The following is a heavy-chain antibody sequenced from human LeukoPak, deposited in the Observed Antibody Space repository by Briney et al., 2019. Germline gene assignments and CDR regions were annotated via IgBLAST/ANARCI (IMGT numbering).Heavy chain of an antibody. CDR2: IYYSGNT. J-gene: IGHJ3*02. V-gene: IGHV4-59*08. CDR3: ARSGYSDAFDI. D-gene: IGHD2-15*01. CDR1: DGSINYYY. Sequence: SETLSLTCTVSDGSINYYYWSWIRQPPGKGLEWIGYIYYSGNTNYNPSLKSRVTISVDTSKNQFSLKLSPVTAADTAVYYCARSGYSDAFDIWGQGTMVTVSS.